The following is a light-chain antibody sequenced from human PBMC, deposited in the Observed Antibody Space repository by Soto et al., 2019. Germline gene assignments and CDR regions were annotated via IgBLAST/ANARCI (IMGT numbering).Light chain of an antibody. CDR2: AVS. V-gene: IGKV3-15*01. Sequence: EILMTQSPGTLSASPGERATLSCRASQSVSSNLAWYQQKPGQAPRLLIYAVSTRATGIPARFSVSGSGTELNLTISSLQSEDFEVYYCQQYNKWPLTFGQGTKVEIK. CDR1: QSVSSN. J-gene: IGKJ1*01. CDR3: QQYNKWPLT.